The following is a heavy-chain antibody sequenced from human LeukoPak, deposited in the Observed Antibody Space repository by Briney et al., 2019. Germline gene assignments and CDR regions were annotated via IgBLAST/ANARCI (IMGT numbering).Heavy chain of an antibody. Sequence: SVKVSCKASGFTFSSSTMQWVRQARGQRLEWMGWIFVGSGNTKYAQKFQERVTISRDMSTTTDYMEVGSLRSEDTAAYYCATSGRDSSSWYYYYYMDVWGKGTTVTVSS. CDR1: GFTFSSST. D-gene: IGHD6-13*01. CDR3: ATSGRDSSSWYYYYYMDV. V-gene: IGHV1-58*02. CDR2: IFVGSGNT. J-gene: IGHJ6*03.